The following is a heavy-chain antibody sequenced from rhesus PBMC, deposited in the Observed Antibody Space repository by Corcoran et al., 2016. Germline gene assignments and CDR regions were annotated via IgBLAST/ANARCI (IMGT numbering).Heavy chain of an antibody. J-gene: IGHJ4*01. D-gene: IGHD5-42*01. V-gene: IGHV3-183*01. CDR1: GFTFGDYG. CDR2: ISSASSYI. Sequence: EVQLVESGGGLVQPGGSRRLSCAASGFTFGDYGMHRVRQAPGKGLEWVSYISSASSYIYYADSVKGRFTISRDNAKNSLSLQMSSLRAEETAVYYCTRARGINWGQGVLVTVSS. CDR3: TRARGIN.